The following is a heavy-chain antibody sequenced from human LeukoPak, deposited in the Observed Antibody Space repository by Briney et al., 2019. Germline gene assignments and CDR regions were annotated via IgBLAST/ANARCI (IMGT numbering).Heavy chain of an antibody. D-gene: IGHD2-8*01. CDR2: INPNSGGT. V-gene: IGHV1-2*06. Sequence: ASVKVSCKASGYTFTSYDINWVRQAPGQGLEWMGRINPNSGGTNYAQKFQGRVTMTRDTSISTAYMELSRLRSDDTAVYYCARAQWPYYYMDVWGKGTTVTVSS. CDR1: GYTFTSYD. J-gene: IGHJ6*03. CDR3: ARAQWPYYYMDV.